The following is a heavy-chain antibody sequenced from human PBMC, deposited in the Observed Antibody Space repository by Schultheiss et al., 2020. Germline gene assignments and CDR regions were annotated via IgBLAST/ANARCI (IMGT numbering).Heavy chain of an antibody. D-gene: IGHD2-15*01. CDR3: ARGGVVVAANID. V-gene: IGHV4-34*01. CDR1: GGSFSGYY. J-gene: IGHJ4*02. Sequence: SETLSLTCAVYGGSFSGYYWSWIRQPPGKGLEWIGEINHSGSTNYNPSLKSRVTISVDTSKNQFSLKLSSVTAADTAVYYCARGGVVVAANIDWGQGTLGTVSA. CDR2: INHSGST.